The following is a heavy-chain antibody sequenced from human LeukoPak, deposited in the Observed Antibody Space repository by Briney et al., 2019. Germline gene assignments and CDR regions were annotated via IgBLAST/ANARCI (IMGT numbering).Heavy chain of an antibody. CDR3: AREDSGGATDDGFDV. V-gene: IGHV3-53*01. CDR1: GFSVSNKF. D-gene: IGHD3-16*01. CDR2: IRVGDVT. Sequence: PGGSLRLSCAASGFSVSNKFMYWVRQAPGKGLEWVSVIRVGDVTHYADSVKGRFTTSRDSSKNTVYLQMESLRVEDTAVYYCAREDSGGATDDGFDVWGRGTVVIVSS. J-gene: IGHJ3*01.